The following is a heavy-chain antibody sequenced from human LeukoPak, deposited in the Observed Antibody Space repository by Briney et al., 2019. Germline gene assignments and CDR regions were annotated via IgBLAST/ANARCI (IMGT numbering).Heavy chain of an antibody. V-gene: IGHV4-34*01. D-gene: IGHD3-10*01. CDR3: ASPLTITMVRGVPRAGDY. Sequence: SETLSLTCAVYGGSFSGYYWSWIRQPPGKGLEWLGEINHSGSTNYNPSLKSRVTISVDTSKNQFSLKLSSVTAADTAVYYCASPLTITMVRGVPRAGDYWGQGTLVTVSS. CDR1: GGSFSGYY. J-gene: IGHJ4*02. CDR2: INHSGST.